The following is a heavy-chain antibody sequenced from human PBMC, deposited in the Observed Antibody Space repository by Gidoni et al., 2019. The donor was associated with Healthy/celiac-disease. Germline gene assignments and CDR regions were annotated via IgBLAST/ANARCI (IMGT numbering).Heavy chain of an antibody. Sequence: QVQLVQSGAEVKKPGASVKVSCKASGYTFTSYAMHWVRQAPGQRLEWMGWINAGNGNTKYSQKFQGRVTITRDTSASTAYMELSSLRSEDTAVYYCASALLQKRFLEWLSTLDYWGQGTLVTVSS. CDR3: ASALLQKRFLEWLSTLDY. V-gene: IGHV1-3*01. CDR1: GYTFTSYA. D-gene: IGHD3-3*01. CDR2: INAGNGNT. J-gene: IGHJ4*02.